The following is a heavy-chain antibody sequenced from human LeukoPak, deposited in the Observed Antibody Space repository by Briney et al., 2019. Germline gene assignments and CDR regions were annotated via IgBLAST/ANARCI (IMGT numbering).Heavy chain of an antibody. Sequence: GRSLRLSCAASGFTFSSYAMHWVRQAPGKGLEWVAVISYDGSNKYYADSVKGRFTISRDNSKNTLYLQMNSLRAEDTAVYYCASPRSIAVNWGQGTLVNVSA. CDR2: ISYDGSNK. D-gene: IGHD6-6*01. CDR1: GFTFSSYA. J-gene: IGHJ4*02. CDR3: ASPRSIAVN. V-gene: IGHV3-30-3*01.